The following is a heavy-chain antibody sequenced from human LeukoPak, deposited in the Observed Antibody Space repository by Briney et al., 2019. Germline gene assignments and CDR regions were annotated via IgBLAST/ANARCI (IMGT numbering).Heavy chain of an antibody. CDR1: GFTFSSYG. CDR2: IWYDGSNK. D-gene: IGHD3-3*01. Sequence: GRSLRLSCAASGFTFSSYGMHWVRQAPGKGLEWVAVIWYDGSNKYYADSVKGRFTISRDNSKNTLYLQMNSLRAEDTAVHYCARVAAEDFWSGYYIPRYYYYGMDVWGQGTTVTVSS. V-gene: IGHV3-33*01. CDR3: ARVAAEDFWSGYYIPRYYYYGMDV. J-gene: IGHJ6*02.